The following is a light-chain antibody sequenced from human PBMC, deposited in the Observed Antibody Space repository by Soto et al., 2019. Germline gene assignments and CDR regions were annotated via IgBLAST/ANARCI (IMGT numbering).Light chain of an antibody. CDR3: QQYNNWPFIT. J-gene: IGKJ1*01. Sequence: EIVLTQSPGALSLSPGERATLSCRASQSVRGNLAWYQQKPGQSPRLLIYGASSRATGIPVRFSGSGSGTEFTLTISSLQSEDFAVYYCQQYNNWPFITFGQGTKVDIK. CDR1: QSVRGN. CDR2: GAS. V-gene: IGKV3-15*01.